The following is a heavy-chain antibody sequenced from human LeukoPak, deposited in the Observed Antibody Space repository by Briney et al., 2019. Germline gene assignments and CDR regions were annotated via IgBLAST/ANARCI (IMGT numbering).Heavy chain of an antibody. D-gene: IGHD3-22*01. CDR1: GATFSSYA. CDR2: LIPIFGTA. CDR3: ARGPPSYDSSGNEYNWFDP. Sequence: ASGKLSCNASGATFSSYAISWVRQAPGPGLEWMGGLIPIFGTANYAQKFQGRVTIPADESTSTAYMELSSLRSEDTAVYYCARGPPSYDSSGNEYNWFDPWGQGTLVTVSS. V-gene: IGHV1-69*13. J-gene: IGHJ5*02.